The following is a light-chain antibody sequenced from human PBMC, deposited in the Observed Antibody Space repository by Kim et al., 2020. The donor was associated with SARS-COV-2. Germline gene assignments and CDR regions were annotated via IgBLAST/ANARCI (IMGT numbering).Light chain of an antibody. CDR2: RDN. Sequence: LAMGQTAKITCAGNNIGSKNVHWYQQKPGQAPVVVIYRDNDRPSGIPERFSGSNSGNTATLTISRAQARDEADYYCQVWDSGPYVFGTGTKVTVL. CDR3: QVWDSGPYV. V-gene: IGLV3-9*01. CDR1: NIGSKN. J-gene: IGLJ1*01.